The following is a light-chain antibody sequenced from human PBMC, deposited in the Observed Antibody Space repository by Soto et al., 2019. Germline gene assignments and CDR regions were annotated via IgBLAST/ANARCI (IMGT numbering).Light chain of an antibody. CDR1: SYNIGAGYD. V-gene: IGLV1-40*01. Sequence: QFVLTQPPSVSGAPGQRVTISCTGSSYNIGAGYDVHWYQQLPGTAPKLLIYGNSNRPSGVPYRFSGSKSGTSASLAITGLQAEDEADYYCQSYDSSLSALYVFGTGTKVTVL. CDR2: GNS. CDR3: QSYDSSLSALYV. J-gene: IGLJ1*01.